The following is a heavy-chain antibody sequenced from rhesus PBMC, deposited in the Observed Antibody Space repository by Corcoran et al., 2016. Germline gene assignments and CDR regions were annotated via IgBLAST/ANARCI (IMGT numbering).Heavy chain of an antibody. Sequence: EVQLVQSGAEVKRPGESLKIYWKTPGYSFTRYWIIRVRQMPGKGLEWMWAIDPSDSATRYRPSFQGQVTISADKSIITAYLQWSSLKASDTATYYCARSLRSFDYWGQRVLVTVSS. J-gene: IGHJ4*01. V-gene: IGHV5-20*02. CDR2: IDPSDSAT. D-gene: IGHD3-40*01. CDR1: GYSFTRYW. CDR3: ARSLRSFDY.